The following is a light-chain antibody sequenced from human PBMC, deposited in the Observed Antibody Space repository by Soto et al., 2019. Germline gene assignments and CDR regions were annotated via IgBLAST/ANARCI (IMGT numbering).Light chain of an antibody. V-gene: IGKV1-5*03. J-gene: IGKJ1*01. CDR1: QNITTW. CDR2: KTS. Sequence: DIQMTQSPSTLSASAGETVTITCRASQNITTWLAWYQRKPGKAPKLLIHKTSNLESGVPLRFSGSGSGTEFTLTISSLQPDDFATYYCQQYKDYWTFGQGTKVDIK. CDR3: QQYKDYWT.